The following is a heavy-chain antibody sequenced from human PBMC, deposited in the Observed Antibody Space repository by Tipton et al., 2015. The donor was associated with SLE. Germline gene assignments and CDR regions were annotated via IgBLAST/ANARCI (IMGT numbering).Heavy chain of an antibody. CDR3: ARQSGYCSSTSCGYFQD. CDR2: IYYSGST. CDR1: GGSISSYY. Sequence: LRLSCTVSGGSISSYYWSWIRRPPGKGLEWIGYIYYSGSTYYNPSLKSRVTISVDTSKNQFSLKLSSVTAADTAVYYCARQSGYCSSTSCGYFQDWGQGTLVSVSS. D-gene: IGHD2-2*01. J-gene: IGHJ1*01. V-gene: IGHV4-59*08.